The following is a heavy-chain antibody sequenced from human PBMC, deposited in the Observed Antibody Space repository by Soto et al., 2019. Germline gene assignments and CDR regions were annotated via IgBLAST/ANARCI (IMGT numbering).Heavy chain of an antibody. V-gene: IGHV4-59*01. CDR1: GGSISRYD. J-gene: IGHJ3*01. CDR2: IYYSGST. CDR3: ARDMRFTMVRGAFDF. Sequence: SETLSLTCTVSGGSISRYDWSWIRQPPGQGLEWIGYIYYSGSTNYNPSLKSRVTISVDTSKNQFSLKLSSVAAADAAVYYCARDMRFTMVRGAFDFWGQGTMVTVSS. D-gene: IGHD3-10*01.